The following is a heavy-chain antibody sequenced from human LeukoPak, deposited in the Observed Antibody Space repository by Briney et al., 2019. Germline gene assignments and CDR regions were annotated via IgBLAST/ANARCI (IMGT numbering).Heavy chain of an antibody. V-gene: IGHV3-53*01. CDR1: GFTVSSNY. J-gene: IGHJ4*02. D-gene: IGHD3-16*01. CDR3: ARVKVGGVFDY. Sequence: PGGSLRLSCAASGFTVSSNYMSWVRQAPGKGLEWVSVIYSGGSTYYADSVKGRFTITRDNSKNTLYLQMNSLRAEDTAVYYCARVKVGGVFDYWGQGTLVTVSS. CDR2: IYSGGST.